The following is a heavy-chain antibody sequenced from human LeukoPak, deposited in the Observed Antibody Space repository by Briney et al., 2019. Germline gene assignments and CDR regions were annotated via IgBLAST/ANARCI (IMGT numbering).Heavy chain of an antibody. CDR2: INGGGVDT. CDR3: AKEPYDSPGYADY. J-gene: IGHJ4*02. CDR1: GFTFSSYS. D-gene: IGHD3-22*01. Sequence: PGGSLRLSCAASGFTFSSYSMSWVRRAPGKGLEWISAINGGGVDTYYADSVKGRFTIFRDNSKNELYVQMNSLRADDTAVYYCAKEPYDSPGYADYWGQGTLVTVSS. V-gene: IGHV3-23*01.